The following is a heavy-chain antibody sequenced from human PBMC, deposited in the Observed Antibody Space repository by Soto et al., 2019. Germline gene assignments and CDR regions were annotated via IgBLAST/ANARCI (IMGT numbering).Heavy chain of an antibody. CDR3: ARDVAVPGESDRFDQ. CDR2: IFHNGNT. D-gene: IGHD6-19*01. J-gene: IGHJ4*02. CDR1: GDSIKSNVW. V-gene: IGHV4-4*02. Sequence: QVQLQESGPGLVKPSGTLSLTCTVSGDSIKSNVWWSWVPQPPGKGLEWIGEIFHNGNTYYNPSLKSRVTMSVDKSKNQFSLLLTSVTATDTAMYYCARDVAVPGESDRFDQWGQGILVTVSS.